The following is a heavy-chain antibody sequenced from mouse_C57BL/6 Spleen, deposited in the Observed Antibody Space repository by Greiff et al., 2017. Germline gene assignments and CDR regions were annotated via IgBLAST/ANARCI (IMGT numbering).Heavy chain of an antibody. D-gene: IGHD1-1*01. CDR2: ISSGGSYT. CDR3: ASDYYGSSYGY. J-gene: IGHJ2*01. Sequence: EVKLVESGGDLVKPGGSLKLSCAASGFTFSSYGMSWVRQTPDKRLEWVATISSGGSYTYYPDSVKGRFTISRDNAKNTLYLQMSSLKSEETAMYYCASDYYGSSYGYWGQGTTLTVSS. V-gene: IGHV5-6*02. CDR1: GFTFSSYG.